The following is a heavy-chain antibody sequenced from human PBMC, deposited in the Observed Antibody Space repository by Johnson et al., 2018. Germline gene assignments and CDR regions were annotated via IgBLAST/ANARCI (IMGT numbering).Heavy chain of an antibody. J-gene: IGHJ1*01. V-gene: IGHV1-69*01. CDR3: ARADYGDYSGYFQH. CDR2: IIPIFGTA. D-gene: IGHD4-17*01. Sequence: VQLVETGAEVQKPGSSVKVSCKASGGTFSSYAISWVRQAPGQGLEWLGGIIPIFGTANYAQKFQGRVTITADDSTRTACMEPSSLRSEDPAGYYCARADYGDYSGYFQHWGQGTLVTVSS. CDR1: GGTFSSYA.